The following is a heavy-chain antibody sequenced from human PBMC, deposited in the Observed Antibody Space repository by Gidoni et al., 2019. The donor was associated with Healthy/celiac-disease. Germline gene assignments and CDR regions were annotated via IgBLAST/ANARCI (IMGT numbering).Heavy chain of an antibody. D-gene: IGHD3-22*01. Sequence: QVQLVESGGGVVQPGRSLRLSWAASGFTFRSYAMHWVRQAPGKGLEWVAVISYDGSNKYYADSVKGRFTISRDNSKNTLYLQMNSLRAENTAVYYCARCPHSSGYYTLLSWGQGTLVTVSS. J-gene: IGHJ4*02. V-gene: IGHV3-30-3*01. CDR1: GFTFRSYA. CDR3: ARCPHSSGYYTLLS. CDR2: ISYDGSNK.